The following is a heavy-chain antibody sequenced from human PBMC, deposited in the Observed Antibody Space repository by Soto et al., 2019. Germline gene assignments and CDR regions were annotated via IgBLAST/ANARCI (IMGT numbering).Heavy chain of an antibody. V-gene: IGHV3-30*03. D-gene: IGHD3-3*01. CDR3: VRPGRNFWSGRYYFDF. J-gene: IGHJ4*02. CDR2: ISYDGSDSFDGTHK. Sequence: LRLSCAASGFAFSSYGMHWVRQAPGKGLEWVAVISYDGSDSFDGTHKYYADSVKGRFTISRDNSKNTLYLQMNSLRAEDTAVYYXVRPGRNFWSGRYYFDFWGQGTLVTVSS. CDR1: GFAFSSYG.